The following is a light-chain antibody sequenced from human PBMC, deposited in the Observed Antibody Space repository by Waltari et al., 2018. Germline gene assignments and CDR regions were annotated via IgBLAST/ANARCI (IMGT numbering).Light chain of an antibody. V-gene: IGLV2-23*02. Sequence: QSALAQPASVSGSPGQSITISCTGTSTDVGASNLISWYQQHPGRTPNLMIYEVTKRPSWVSDRFSGSKSDNTASLTISGLQAEDEGDYYCCSYGGRSTLVFGGGTKLTVL. CDR1: STDVGASNL. J-gene: IGLJ3*02. CDR3: CSYGGRSTLV. CDR2: EVT.